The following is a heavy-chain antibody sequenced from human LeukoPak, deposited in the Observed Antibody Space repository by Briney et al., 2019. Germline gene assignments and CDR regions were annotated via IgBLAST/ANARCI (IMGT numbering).Heavy chain of an antibody. Sequence: SGALSLTCTLPGGSISSYYGSWIREPLGKGLGGIGYIYYSGSTNYNPSLKSRVTISVDTSKNQFSLKLSSVTAADTAVYYCARVRGYDILTGYFDYWGQGTLVTVSS. J-gene: IGHJ4*02. D-gene: IGHD3-9*01. V-gene: IGHV4-59*01. CDR3: ARVRGYDILTGYFDY. CDR1: GGSISSYY. CDR2: IYYSGST.